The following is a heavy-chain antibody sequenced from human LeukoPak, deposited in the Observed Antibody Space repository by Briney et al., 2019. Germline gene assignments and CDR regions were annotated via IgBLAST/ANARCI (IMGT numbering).Heavy chain of an antibody. D-gene: IGHD3-3*01. CDR3: ARVRKLRFLEWPRDAFGI. CDR1: GGSISSYY. CDR2: IYTSGST. V-gene: IGHV4-4*07. J-gene: IGHJ3*02. Sequence: SETLSLTCTVSGGSISSYYWSWIRQPAGKGLEGIGRIYTSGSTNYNPSLKSRVAMSVDTSKNQFSLKLSSVTAADTAVYYCARVRKLRFLEWPRDAFGIWGQGTMVTVSS.